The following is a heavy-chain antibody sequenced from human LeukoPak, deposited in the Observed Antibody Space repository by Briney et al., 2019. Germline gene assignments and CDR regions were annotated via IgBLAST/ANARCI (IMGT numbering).Heavy chain of an antibody. CDR1: GYTFTRYY. J-gene: IGHJ6*02. CDR3: ARDVYGMDV. Sequence: GASVKVSCKASGYTFTRYYMHWVRQAPGQGLEWMGVINSSGGGTTYAQKFQGRVSMTRDTFTSTVYMELSSLRSEDTAVYYCARDVYGMDVWGQGTTVTVSS. CDR2: INSSGGGT. V-gene: IGHV1-46*01.